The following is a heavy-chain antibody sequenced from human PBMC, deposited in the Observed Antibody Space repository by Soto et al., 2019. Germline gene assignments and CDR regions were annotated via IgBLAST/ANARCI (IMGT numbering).Heavy chain of an antibody. Sequence: SDTLCLTCAVYGGSFSGYYWGWIRQPPGKGLEWIGEINHSGSTNYNPSLKSRVTISVDTSKNQFSLKLSSVTAADTAVYYCARGLGDTVSFDPWGQGTLVTVSS. V-gene: IGHV4-34*01. CDR2: INHSGST. CDR1: GGSFSGYY. D-gene: IGHD5-18*01. J-gene: IGHJ5*02. CDR3: ARGLGDTVSFDP.